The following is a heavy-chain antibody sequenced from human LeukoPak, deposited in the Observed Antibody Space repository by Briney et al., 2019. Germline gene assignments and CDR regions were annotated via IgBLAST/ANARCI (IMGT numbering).Heavy chain of an antibody. CDR1: GYTLTELS. Sequence: SVKVSCKVSGYTLTELSMHWVRQAPGKGLEWMGRIIPILGIANYAQKFQGRVTITADKSTSTAYMELSSLRSEDTAVYYCARDVAVAGSFDYWGQGTLVTVSS. V-gene: IGHV1-69*04. J-gene: IGHJ4*02. D-gene: IGHD6-19*01. CDR3: ARDVAVAGSFDY. CDR2: IIPILGIA.